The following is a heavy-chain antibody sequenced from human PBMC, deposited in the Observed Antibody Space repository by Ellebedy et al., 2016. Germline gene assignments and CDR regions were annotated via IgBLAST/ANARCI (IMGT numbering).Heavy chain of an antibody. Sequence: SETLSLTCTVSGDSISSYYWSWIRQPPGKGLEWIGYIYYSGSTNYNPSLKSRVTISVDTSKNQFSLKLSSVTAADTAVYYCAKIGAYKGLYYYAMDVWGQGTTVTVSS. J-gene: IGHJ6*02. CDR2: IYYSGST. CDR1: GDSISSYY. CDR3: AKIGAYKGLYYYAMDV. D-gene: IGHD3-10*01. V-gene: IGHV4-59*08.